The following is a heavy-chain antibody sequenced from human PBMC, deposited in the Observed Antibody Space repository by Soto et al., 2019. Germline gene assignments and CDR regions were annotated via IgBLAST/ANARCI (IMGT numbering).Heavy chain of an antibody. D-gene: IGHD3-16*01. J-gene: IGHJ6*02. CDR1: GFTFETSS. Sequence: EVKLVQSGGGLVKPGGSLRLSCAASGFTFETSSINCLRQTPGKGLEWVASISATSLYIYYADSVRGRFPISRENAKNTVFLPMDGLTAEDTAIYFCARDLGGGAHYGMDVWGQGTTVTVSS. CDR2: ISATSLYI. CDR3: ARDLGGGAHYGMDV. V-gene: IGHV3-21*06.